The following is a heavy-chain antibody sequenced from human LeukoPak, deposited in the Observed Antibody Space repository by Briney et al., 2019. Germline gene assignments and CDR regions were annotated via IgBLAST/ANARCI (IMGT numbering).Heavy chain of an antibody. CDR3: VRGDWNDSPEGWFDP. J-gene: IGHJ5*02. D-gene: IGHD1-1*01. Sequence: NASETLSLTCTVSGDSVSSNFYWVWIRQPPGKGLEWIGSIHHSGTTYYNPSLKSRVTILLDMSNNQFSLRVNSVTAADSAIYYSVRGDWNDSPEGWFDPWGQGILVTVSS. CDR1: GDSVSSNFY. CDR2: IHHSGTT. V-gene: IGHV4-38-2*02.